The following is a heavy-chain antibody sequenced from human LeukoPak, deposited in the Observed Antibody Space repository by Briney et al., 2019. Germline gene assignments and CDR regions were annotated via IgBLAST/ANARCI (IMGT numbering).Heavy chain of an antibody. CDR1: GGSISCGDYY. Sequence: SETLSLTCTVSGGSISCGDYYWSWIRQPPGKGLEWIGYIYHSGSTHFNPSLKSRVTISVDTSKNQFSLKLSSVTAADTAVYFCARGPDSSGYYYFDYWGQGTLVTVSS. CDR2: IYHSGST. J-gene: IGHJ4*02. V-gene: IGHV4-30-4*01. CDR3: ARGPDSSGYYYFDY. D-gene: IGHD3-22*01.